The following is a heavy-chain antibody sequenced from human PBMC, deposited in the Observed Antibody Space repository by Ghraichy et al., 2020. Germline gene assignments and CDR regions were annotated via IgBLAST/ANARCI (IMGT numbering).Heavy chain of an antibody. J-gene: IGHJ6*02. D-gene: IGHD3-10*01. CDR3: TTDLNYYGSGPYYYYGMDV. CDR2: IKSKTDGGTT. CDR1: GFTFSNAW. Sequence: GGSLRLSCAASGFTFSNAWMSWVRQAPGKGLEWVGRIKSKTDGGTTDYAAPVKGRFTISRDDSKNTLYLQMNSLKTEDTAVYYCTTDLNYYGSGPYYYYGMDVWGQGTTVTVSS. V-gene: IGHV3-15*01.